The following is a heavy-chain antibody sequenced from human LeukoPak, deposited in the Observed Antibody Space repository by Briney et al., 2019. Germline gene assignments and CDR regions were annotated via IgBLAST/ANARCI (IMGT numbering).Heavy chain of an antibody. CDR3: TRDQVVRGVISAFDI. CDR2: INPGNGYT. D-gene: IGHD3-10*01. J-gene: IGHJ3*02. V-gene: IGHV1-3*01. CDR1: GYTFSSYA. Sequence: ASVNVSCKASGYTFSSYALHWVRQAPGQRLECMGWINPGNGYTEYSQKFQGRVTMTRDTSANTAYMELSSLRSEDTAVYYCTRDQVVRGVISAFDIWGQGTMVTISS.